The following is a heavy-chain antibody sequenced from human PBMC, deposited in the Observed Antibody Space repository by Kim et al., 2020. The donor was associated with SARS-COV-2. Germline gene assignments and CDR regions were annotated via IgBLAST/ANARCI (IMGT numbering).Heavy chain of an antibody. CDR3: ARIGGYYYDSNGTSENYYYMDV. D-gene: IGHD3-22*01. Sequence: SGPTLVNPTQTLTLTCTFSGFSLSTSGMCVSWIRQPPGKALEWLARIDWDDDKYYSTSLKTRLTISKDTSKNQVVLTMTNMDPVDTATYYCARIGGYYYDSNGTSENYYYMDVWGKGTTVTVSS. J-gene: IGHJ6*03. V-gene: IGHV2-70*11. CDR1: GFSLSTSGMC. CDR2: IDWDDDK.